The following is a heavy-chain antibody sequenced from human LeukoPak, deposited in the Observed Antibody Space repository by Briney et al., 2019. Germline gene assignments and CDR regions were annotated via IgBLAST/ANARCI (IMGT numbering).Heavy chain of an antibody. J-gene: IGHJ3*02. D-gene: IGHD4-23*01. CDR3: AGYGGNSPHDAFDI. CDR2: IYSGGSA. V-gene: IGHV3-53*01. CDR1: GLTVSGNY. Sequence: PGGSLRLSCAASGLTVSGNYMSWVRQAPGKGLEWVSIIYSGGSAYSAESVKGRFTISRDDSKNTLYLQMNSLRAEDTAVYFCAGYGGNSPHDAFDIWGQGTMVTVFS.